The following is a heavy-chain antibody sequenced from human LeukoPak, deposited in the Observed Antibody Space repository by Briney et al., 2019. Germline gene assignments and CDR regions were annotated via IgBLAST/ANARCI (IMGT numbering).Heavy chain of an antibody. CDR2: IDRDGSRI. D-gene: IGHD4-23*01. Sequence: GNLMLSWWVSGLSGRSDWMGWGRLTTKKGLVWVSRIDRDGSRINYADSVKGRFTISRDNGKNTLFLQMNSLRAEDAAVYYCVRGNDYGGPHYWGQGTLVTVSS. V-gene: IGHV3-74*01. CDR1: GLSGRSDW. J-gene: IGHJ4*02. CDR3: VRGNDYGGPHY.